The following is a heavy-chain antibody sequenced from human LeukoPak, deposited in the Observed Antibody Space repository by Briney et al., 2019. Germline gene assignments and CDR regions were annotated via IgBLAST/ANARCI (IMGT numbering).Heavy chain of an antibody. J-gene: IGHJ4*02. CDR3: ARGSIAAADNYDY. V-gene: IGHV4-59*01. CDR1: GGSISSYY. D-gene: IGHD6-13*01. Sequence: PSETLSLTCTVSGGSISSYYWGWIRQPPGKGLEWIGYIYYSGSTNYNPSLKSRVTISVDTSKNQFSLKLSSVTAADTAVYYCARGSIAAADNYDYWGQGTLVTVSS. CDR2: IYYSGST.